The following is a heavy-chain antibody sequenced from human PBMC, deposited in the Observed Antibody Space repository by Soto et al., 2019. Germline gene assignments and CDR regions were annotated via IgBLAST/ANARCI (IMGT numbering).Heavy chain of an antibody. J-gene: IGHJ5*02. D-gene: IGHD3-22*01. CDR1: GFTFSSYG. Sequence: PGGSLRLSCAASGFTFSSYGMHWVRQAPGKGLEWVAVIWYDGSNKYYADSVKGRFTISRDNSKNTLYLQMNSLRAEDTAVYYCASDELSYDSSGYSQTWGQGTLVTVSS. V-gene: IGHV3-33*01. CDR3: ASDELSYDSSGYSQT. CDR2: IWYDGSNK.